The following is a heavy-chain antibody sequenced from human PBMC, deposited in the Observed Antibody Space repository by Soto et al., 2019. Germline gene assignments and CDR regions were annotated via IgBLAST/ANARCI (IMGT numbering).Heavy chain of an antibody. D-gene: IGHD6-19*01. CDR2: ISGSGGST. J-gene: IGHJ4*02. CDR3: AKNKQWLVRYYFDY. Sequence: LSLTCAASGFTFSSYAMSWVRQAPGKGLEWVSAISGSGGSTYYADSVKGRLTISRDNSKNTLYLQMNSLRAEDTAVYYCAKNKQWLVRYYFDYWGQGTLVTVSS. CDR1: GFTFSSYA. V-gene: IGHV3-23*01.